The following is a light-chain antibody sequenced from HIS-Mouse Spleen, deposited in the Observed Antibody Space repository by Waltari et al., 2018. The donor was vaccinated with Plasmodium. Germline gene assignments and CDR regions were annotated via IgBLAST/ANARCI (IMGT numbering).Light chain of an antibody. Sequence: SYELTQPPSVSVSPGQTARITCSGDPLPTKYSYWYQQKSGQAPVLVIYEDSKRPSGTPERFSGSSSGTMATLTISGAQVEDEADYYCYSTDSSGNHRVFGGGTKLTVL. CDR2: EDS. V-gene: IGLV3-10*01. CDR1: PLPTKY. CDR3: YSTDSSGNHRV. J-gene: IGLJ3*02.